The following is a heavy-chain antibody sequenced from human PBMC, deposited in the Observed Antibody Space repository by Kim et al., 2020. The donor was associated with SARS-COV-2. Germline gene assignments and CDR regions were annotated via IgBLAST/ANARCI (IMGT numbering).Heavy chain of an antibody. J-gene: IGHJ5*02. Sequence: ASVKVSCKASGYTFTSYAMHWVRQAPGQRLEWMGWINAGNGNTKYSQKFQGRVTITRDTSASTAYMELSSLRSEDTAVYYCARAPHLEYQLLSWFDPWGQGTLVTVSS. V-gene: IGHV1-3*01. CDR1: GYTFTSYA. CDR2: INAGNGNT. D-gene: IGHD2-2*01. CDR3: ARAPHLEYQLLSWFDP.